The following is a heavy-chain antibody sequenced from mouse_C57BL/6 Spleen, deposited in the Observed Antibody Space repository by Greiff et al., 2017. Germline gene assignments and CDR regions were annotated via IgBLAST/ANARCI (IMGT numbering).Heavy chain of an antibody. J-gene: IGHJ2*01. Sequence: QVQLKESGPGLVAPSQSLSITCTVSGFSLTSYAISWVRQPPGKGLEWLGVIWTGGGTNYDSAHKSSLSISKDNSKSQVFLKMNSLQTDATSRYYSARKWHYGNYSYDFDDWGQGTTLTVSS. CDR2: IWTGGGT. D-gene: IGHD2-1*01. V-gene: IGHV2-9-1*01. CDR1: GFSLTSYA. CDR3: ARKWHYGNYSYDFDD.